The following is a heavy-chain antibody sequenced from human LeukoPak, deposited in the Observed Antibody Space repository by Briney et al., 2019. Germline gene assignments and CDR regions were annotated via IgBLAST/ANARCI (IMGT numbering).Heavy chain of an antibody. D-gene: IGHD2-15*01. V-gene: IGHV3-43*02. Sequence: SGGSLRLSCAASGFTFDDYAMHWVRQAPGKGLEWVSLISGDGGSTYYADSVKGRFTISRDNSKNSLYLQMNSLRADDTAVYYCASPLGYCGGGTCSTDWYFNLWGRGTLVTVSS. CDR1: GFTFDDYA. CDR3: ASPLGYCGGGTCSTDWYFNL. CDR2: ISGDGGST. J-gene: IGHJ2*01.